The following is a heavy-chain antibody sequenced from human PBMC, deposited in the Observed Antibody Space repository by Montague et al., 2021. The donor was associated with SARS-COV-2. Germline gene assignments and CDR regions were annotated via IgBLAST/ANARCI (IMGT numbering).Heavy chain of an antibody. CDR3: ARASWIVATVPDY. V-gene: IGHV3-21*01. CDR1: GFSFSSYH. J-gene: IGHJ4*02. D-gene: IGHD5-12*01. CDR2: ISPSGDYI. Sequence: SLRLSCAASGFSFSSYHMNWVRQAPGNGLEWVSSISPSGDYIYSXDSLQGRFIISRDNSKNSLFLQMSSLRAEDTAIYYCARASWIVATVPDYWGQGTLVTVSA.